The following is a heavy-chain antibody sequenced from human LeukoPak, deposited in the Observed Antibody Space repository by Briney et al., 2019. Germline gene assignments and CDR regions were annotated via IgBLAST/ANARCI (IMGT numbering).Heavy chain of an antibody. V-gene: IGHV4-38-2*02. J-gene: IGHJ4*02. Sequence: SETLSLTCTVSGYSISSGYFWGWIRQPPGKGLEWIGTIYNSGSTYYNASLESRVTISVDTSKNRFSLKLSSVTAADTAVYYCAGERRFFGESDWGKGTLVTVSS. CDR1: GYSISSGYF. D-gene: IGHD3-10*01. CDR3: AGERRFFGESD. CDR2: IYNSGST.